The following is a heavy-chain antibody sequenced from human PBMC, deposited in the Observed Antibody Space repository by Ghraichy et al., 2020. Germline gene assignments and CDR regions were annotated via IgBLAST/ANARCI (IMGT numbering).Heavy chain of an antibody. CDR2: IKEDGSER. CDR3: ARDGGQRCVDH. Sequence: GGSLRLSCAASGFSFSSYWMAWVRQAPGKGLEWVANIKEDGSERYYVDSVKDRFTVSRDNAKNSLFLQLNSLRAEDTAVYYCARDGGQRCVDHWGQGTLVTVSS. CDR1: GFSFSSYW. V-gene: IGHV3-7*01. J-gene: IGHJ4*02. D-gene: IGHD4-17*01.